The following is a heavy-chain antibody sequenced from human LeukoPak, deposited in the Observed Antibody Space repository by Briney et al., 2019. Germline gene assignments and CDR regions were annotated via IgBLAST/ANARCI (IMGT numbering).Heavy chain of an antibody. CDR1: GYSFTSYW. D-gene: IGHD3-10*01. Sequence: GESLRISCKGSGYSFTSYWISWVRQMPGKGLEWMGRIDPSDSYTNYSPSFQGHVTISADKSISTASLQWSSLKASDTAMYYCARHTCYYGLGPAGWFDPWGQGTLGPGSS. CDR2: IDPSDSYT. V-gene: IGHV5-10-1*01. J-gene: IGHJ5*02. CDR3: ARHTCYYGLGPAGWFDP.